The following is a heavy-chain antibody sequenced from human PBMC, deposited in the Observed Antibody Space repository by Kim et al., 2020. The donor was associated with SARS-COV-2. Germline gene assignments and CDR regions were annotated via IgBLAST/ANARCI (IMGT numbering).Heavy chain of an antibody. J-gene: IGHJ4*02. CDR2: MNPNSGNT. CDR1: GYTFTSHD. Sequence: ASVKVSCKASGYTFTSHDINWVRQATGQGLEWMGWMNPNSGNTAYAQKFQGRITMTRNTSISTAYMELSSLRSEDTAVYYCARGRDVLLWFRELFRYFDYWGQGTLLTVSS. V-gene: IGHV1-8*01. CDR3: ARGRDVLLWFRELFRYFDY. D-gene: IGHD3-10*01.